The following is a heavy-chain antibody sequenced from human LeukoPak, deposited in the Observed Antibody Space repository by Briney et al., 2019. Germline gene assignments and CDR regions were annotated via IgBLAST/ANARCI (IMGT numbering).Heavy chain of an antibody. Sequence: SVKVSCKASGGTFSSYAISWVRQAPGQGLEWMGGIIPIFGTANYAQKFQGRVTITADESTSTAYMELSSLRSEDTAVYYCGRSRLSGYYDSSGYYAWGQGTLVTVSS. CDR1: GGTFSSYA. CDR3: GRSRLSGYYDSSGYYA. J-gene: IGHJ5*02. D-gene: IGHD3-22*01. V-gene: IGHV1-69*01. CDR2: IIPIFGTA.